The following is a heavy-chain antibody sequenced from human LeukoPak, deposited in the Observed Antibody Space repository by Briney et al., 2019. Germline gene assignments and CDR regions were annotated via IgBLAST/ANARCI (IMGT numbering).Heavy chain of an antibody. J-gene: IGHJ4*02. D-gene: IGHD6-6*01. V-gene: IGHV3-7*01. CDR3: ARAIGAARPGHFDY. CDR2: IKQDGSEK. CDR1: GFTFSNSE. Sequence: PGGSLRLSCAASGFTFSNSEMNWVRQAPGKGLEWVANIKQDGSEKYYVDSVKGRFTISRDNAKNSLYLQMNSLRAEDTAVYYCARAIGAARPGHFDYWGQGTLVTVSS.